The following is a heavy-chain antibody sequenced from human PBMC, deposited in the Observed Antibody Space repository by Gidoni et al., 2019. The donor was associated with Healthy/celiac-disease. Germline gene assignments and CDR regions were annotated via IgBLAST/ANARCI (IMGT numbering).Heavy chain of an antibody. D-gene: IGHD3-3*01. Sequence: EVQLLESGGGLVQPGGSLRLSCAASGFTFGSYAMSWVRQAPGKGLEWVSAISGSGGSTYYADSVKGRFTISRDNSKNTLYLQMNSLRAEDTAVYYCAKFALSRYYDFWSGYYTEPYYFDYWGQGTLVTVSS. CDR1: GFTFGSYA. V-gene: IGHV3-23*01. CDR3: AKFALSRYYDFWSGYYTEPYYFDY. J-gene: IGHJ4*02. CDR2: ISGSGGST.